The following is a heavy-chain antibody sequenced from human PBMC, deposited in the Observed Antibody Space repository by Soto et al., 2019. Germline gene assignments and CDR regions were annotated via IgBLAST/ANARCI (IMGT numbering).Heavy chain of an antibody. J-gene: IGHJ5*02. CDR2: ISYDGSRT. V-gene: IGHV3-30*18. CDR1: GFPFSDYA. Sequence: QVQLVESGGGVVQPGRSLRLSCVASGFPFSDYAMHWVRQAPGKGLEWVAIISYDGSRTSYADSVKGRFTVSRDNSKNTLFLQMNPLTADDTAVYYSAKEEAVVLSVSGGWFDPWGQGTLVTVSS. D-gene: IGHD2-8*01. CDR3: AKEEAVVLSVSGGWFDP.